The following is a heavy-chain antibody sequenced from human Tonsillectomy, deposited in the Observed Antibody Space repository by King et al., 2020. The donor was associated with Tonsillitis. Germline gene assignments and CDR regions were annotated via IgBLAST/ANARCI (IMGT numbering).Heavy chain of an antibody. D-gene: IGHD2-21*02. CDR3: AKDLVVVTAIPGNYFDY. CDR1: GFTFSSYA. Sequence: QLVQSGGVLVQTGGSLRLSYAASGFTFSSYAMSWVRQAPGKGLEWVSAISGSGGTPYYADSVKGRFTISRDNSKNTLYLQMNSLRAEDTAVYYCAKDLVVVTAIPGNYFDYWGQGTLVTVSS. J-gene: IGHJ4*02. V-gene: IGHV3-23*04. CDR2: ISGSGGTP.